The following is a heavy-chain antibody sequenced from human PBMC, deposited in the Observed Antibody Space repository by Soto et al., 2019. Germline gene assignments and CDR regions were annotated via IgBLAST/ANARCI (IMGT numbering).Heavy chain of an antibody. CDR2: ITGSGTGT. Sequence: EVQLLESGGDLVQPGGSLRLSCAASGFTFSSYAMSWVRQAPGKGLEWLSSITGSGTGTYYADSVKGRFTISRDKYKNTQFLKMQSLRADETAVYYCAKVAAGGRSHGADYWGQGTLVTVSS. CDR1: GFTFSSYA. CDR3: AKVAAGGRSHGADY. J-gene: IGHJ4*02. V-gene: IGHV3-23*01. D-gene: IGHD6-13*01.